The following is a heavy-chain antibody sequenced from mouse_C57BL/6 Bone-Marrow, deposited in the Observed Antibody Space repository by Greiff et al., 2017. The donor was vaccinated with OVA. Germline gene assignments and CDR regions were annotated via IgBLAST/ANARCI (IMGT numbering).Heavy chain of an antibody. J-gene: IGHJ2*01. Sequence: DVHLVESGTVLARPGASVKMSCKTSGYTFTSYWMHWVKQRPGQGLEWIGAIYPGNSDTSYNQKFKGKAKLTAVTSASTAYMELSSLTNEDSAVYYCTRDDYGSSSPGFDYWGQGTTLTVSS. D-gene: IGHD1-1*01. CDR3: TRDDYGSSSPGFDY. CDR1: GYTFTSYW. CDR2: IYPGNSDT. V-gene: IGHV1-5*01.